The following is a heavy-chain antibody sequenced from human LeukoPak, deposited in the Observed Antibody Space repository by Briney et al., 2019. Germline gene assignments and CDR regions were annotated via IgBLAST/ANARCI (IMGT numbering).Heavy chain of an antibody. CDR2: ISGHSTNT. D-gene: IGHD1-7*01. V-gene: IGHV3-43*02. J-gene: IGHJ4*02. CDR1: GFTFDGYA. Sequence: GGSLRLSCEASGFTFDGYAMHWVRQAPGKGLEWVSLISGHSTNTYYADSVKGRFTISRDSSKVSLYLQMNSLRTEDTALYYCAMDIGTGTSDYFDHWGQGTLVTVSS. CDR3: AMDIGTGTSDYFDH.